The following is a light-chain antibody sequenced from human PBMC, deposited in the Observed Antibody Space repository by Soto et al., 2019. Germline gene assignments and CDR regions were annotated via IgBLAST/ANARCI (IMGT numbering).Light chain of an antibody. CDR3: QQYSSHSPYT. CDR2: DPS. J-gene: IGKJ2*01. V-gene: IGKV1-5*01. Sequence: DIQMTQSPSTPSASVGDRITITCRASQSISSWLAWYQQKPGKAPKLLIYDPSSLDSGVPTRFSDIGSWTKVTLTISSLQPDDLATYYGQQYSSHSPYTFRQGTKLEIK. CDR1: QSISSW.